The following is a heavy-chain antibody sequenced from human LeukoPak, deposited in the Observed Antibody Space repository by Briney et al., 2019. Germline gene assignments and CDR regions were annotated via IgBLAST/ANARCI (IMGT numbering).Heavy chain of an antibody. CDR2: INPNSGGT. J-gene: IGHJ4*02. V-gene: IGHV1-2*02. CDR3: ARGQVDTAMAPKEALGY. Sequence: GASVKVSCKASGYTFTGYYMHWVRQAPGQGLEWMGWINPNSGGTNYAQKFQGRVTMTRDTSISTAYMELSRLRSDDTAVYYCARGQVDTAMAPKEALGYWGQGTLVTVSS. CDR1: GYTFTGYY. D-gene: IGHD5-18*01.